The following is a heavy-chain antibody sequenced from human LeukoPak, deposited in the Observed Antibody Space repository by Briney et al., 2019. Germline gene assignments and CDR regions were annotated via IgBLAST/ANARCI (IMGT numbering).Heavy chain of an antibody. CDR3: ATDGLTGTTDGTLES. D-gene: IGHD1-20*01. Sequence: GGSLRLSCAASGFTFSSYSMNWVRQAPGKGLEWVSSISSSSSYIYYADSVKGRFTISRDNAKNSLYLQMNSLRAEDTAMYYCATDGLTGTTDGTLESWGRGTLVTVS. V-gene: IGHV3-21*01. CDR1: GFTFSSYS. CDR2: ISSSSSYI. J-gene: IGHJ4*02.